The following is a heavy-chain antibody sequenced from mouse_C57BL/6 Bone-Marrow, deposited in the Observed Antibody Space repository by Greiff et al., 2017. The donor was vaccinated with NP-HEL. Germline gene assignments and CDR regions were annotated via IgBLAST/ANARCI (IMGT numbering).Heavy chain of an antibody. Sequence: QVQLQQSGPELVKPGASVKISCKASGYAFSSSWVNWVKQRPGKGLEWIGRIYPGDGDTNYNGKFKGKATLTADKSSSTAYMQLSSLTSEDSAVYFCARLPFAYWGQGTLVTVSA. V-gene: IGHV1-82*01. CDR2: IYPGDGDT. CDR3: ARLPFAY. CDR1: GYAFSSSW. J-gene: IGHJ3*01.